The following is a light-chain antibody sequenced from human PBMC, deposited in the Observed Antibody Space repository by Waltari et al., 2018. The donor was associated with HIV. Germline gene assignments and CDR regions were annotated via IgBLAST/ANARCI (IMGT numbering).Light chain of an antibody. Sequence: QSALTQPASVSGSPGQSITISCTGSSSDVGAYNYVSWYQQHPVKAPKLIIYEVSNRPSGFSNRFSGSNAGSTASLTSSGLQSEDEAEYYCAAWVDSLSVVFGGGTKLTVL. CDR3: AAWVDSLSVV. CDR1: SSDVGAYNY. J-gene: IGLJ2*01. V-gene: IGLV2-14*01. CDR2: EVS.